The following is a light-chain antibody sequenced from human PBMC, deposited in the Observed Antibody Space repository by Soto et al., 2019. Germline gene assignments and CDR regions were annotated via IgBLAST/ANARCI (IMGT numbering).Light chain of an antibody. CDR3: QTWGSGIPV. CDR1: SGHSSYA. Sequence: QLVLTQSPSASASLGASVKLTCTLSSGHSSYAIAWHQQQPEKGPRYLMKLNSDGSHNKGDGIPDRFSGSSSGAERYLTISRHPSEDEADYFCQTWGSGIPVFGGGTKLTVL. CDR2: LNSDGSH. V-gene: IGLV4-69*01. J-gene: IGLJ2*01.